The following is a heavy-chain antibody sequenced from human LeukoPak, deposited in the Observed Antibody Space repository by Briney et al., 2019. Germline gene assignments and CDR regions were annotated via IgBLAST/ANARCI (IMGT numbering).Heavy chain of an antibody. V-gene: IGHV1-18*01. CDR3: AREGDSSSWHGNWFDP. D-gene: IGHD6-13*01. J-gene: IGHJ5*02. Sequence: HRASVKVSCKASGYTFTSYGISWVRQAPGQGLEWMGWISAYNGNTNYAQKFQGRVTMTRDTSISTAYMELSRLRSDDTAVYYCAREGDSSSWHGNWFDPWGQGTLVTVSS. CDR1: GYTFTSYG. CDR2: ISAYNGNT.